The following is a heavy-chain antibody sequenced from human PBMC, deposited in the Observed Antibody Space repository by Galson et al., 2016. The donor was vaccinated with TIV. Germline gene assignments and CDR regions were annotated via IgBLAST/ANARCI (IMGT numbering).Heavy chain of an antibody. J-gene: IGHJ4*02. CDR1: GYRFSDYW. CDR3: ATLSSGWPNYFDN. Sequence: QSGAEVKKPGESLKISCRGSGYRFSDYWIGWVRQTPEEGLEWMGVIYPGASDTKYSPSFQGQVTISADKSINTAYLQWNRLKASATAIYFCATLSSGWPNYFDNWGQGTQVIVSS. CDR2: IYPGASDT. D-gene: IGHD6-19*01. V-gene: IGHV5-51*01.